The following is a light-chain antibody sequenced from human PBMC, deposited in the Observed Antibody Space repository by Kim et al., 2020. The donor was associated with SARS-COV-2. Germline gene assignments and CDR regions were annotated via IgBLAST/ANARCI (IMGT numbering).Light chain of an antibody. CDR2: GNI. Sequence: QSVLTQPPSVSGAPGQSVTISCTGSSSNIGAGYDVHWYQRLPGTAPKLLIYGNINRSSGVPDRFSGSKSGSLASLAITGLQTEDEADYYCQSFDSALNIVVFGGGTQLTVL. CDR3: QSFDSALNIVV. V-gene: IGLV1-40*01. CDR1: SSNIGAGYD. J-gene: IGLJ2*01.